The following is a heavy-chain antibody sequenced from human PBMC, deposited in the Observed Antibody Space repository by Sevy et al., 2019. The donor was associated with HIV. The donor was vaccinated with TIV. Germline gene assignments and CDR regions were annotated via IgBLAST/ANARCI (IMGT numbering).Heavy chain of an antibody. CDR1: GFTFSRDW. V-gene: IGHV3-7*01. CDR3: ARGANNLYN. Sequence: SLRLSCAASGFTFSRDWMTWVRQAPGKGLEWVAKIKADGSETYSVDSVKGRFSISRDNAKNALYLQMNSLRAEDTAVYYCARGANNLYNWGQGTLVTVSS. CDR2: IKADGSET. J-gene: IGHJ4*02. D-gene: IGHD3-10*01.